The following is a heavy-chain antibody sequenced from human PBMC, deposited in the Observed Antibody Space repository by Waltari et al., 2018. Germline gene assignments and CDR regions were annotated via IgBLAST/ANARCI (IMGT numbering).Heavy chain of an antibody. J-gene: IGHJ5*02. V-gene: IGHV4-4*07. CDR1: GGSIISYY. CDR3: ARDRDYYGSGTSGGWFDP. Sequence: QVQLQESGPGLVKPSETLSLTCTVSGGSIISYYWSWIRQSAGKGLEWIGRIHTSGSTKYNPSLKSPVTITIDTSKNQFSLKLNSVTAADTAVYYCARDRDYYGSGTSGGWFDPWGQGTLVTVSS. D-gene: IGHD3-10*01. CDR2: IHTSGST.